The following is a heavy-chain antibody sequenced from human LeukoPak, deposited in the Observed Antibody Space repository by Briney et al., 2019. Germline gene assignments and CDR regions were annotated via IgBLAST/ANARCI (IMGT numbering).Heavy chain of an antibody. D-gene: IGHD4-17*01. V-gene: IGHV1-18*01. Sequence: GASVKVSCKASGYTFTSYGISWVRQAPGQGLEWMGWISAYNGNTDYAQKLQGRVTMTTDTSTSTAYMELRSLRSDDTAVYYCARVTQTDYDFDYWGQGALDTVSS. CDR1: GYTFTSYG. CDR2: ISAYNGNT. CDR3: ARVTQTDYDFDY. J-gene: IGHJ4*02.